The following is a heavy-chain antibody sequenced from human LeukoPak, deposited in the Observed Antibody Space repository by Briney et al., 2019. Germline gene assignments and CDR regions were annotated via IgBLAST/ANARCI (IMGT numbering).Heavy chain of an antibody. Sequence: SETLSLTCTVSGDSITNYFWSWIRQPPGKGLEWIGYIYYTGNTNYKPSLKSRVTISVDTSTNQFSLRLRSVTAADTAVYYCARGAYDSSGYHNYWGQGTLVTVSS. CDR3: ARGAYDSSGYHNY. V-gene: IGHV4-59*01. CDR1: GDSITNYF. J-gene: IGHJ4*02. D-gene: IGHD3-22*01. CDR2: IYYTGNT.